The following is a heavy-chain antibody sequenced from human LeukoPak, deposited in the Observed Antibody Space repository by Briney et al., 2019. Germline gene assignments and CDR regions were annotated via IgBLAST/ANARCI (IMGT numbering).Heavy chain of an antibody. CDR3: ARGRNTARYCSSTSCRYYFDY. CDR2: IYYSGST. Sequence: SETLSLTCTVSGGSISSYYWSWIRQPPGKGLEWIGYIYYSGSTNYNPSLKSRVTISVDTSKNQFSLKLSSVAAADTAVYYCARGRNTARYCSSTSCRYYFDYWGQGTLVTVSS. J-gene: IGHJ4*02. CDR1: GGSISSYY. V-gene: IGHV4-59*01. D-gene: IGHD2-2*01.